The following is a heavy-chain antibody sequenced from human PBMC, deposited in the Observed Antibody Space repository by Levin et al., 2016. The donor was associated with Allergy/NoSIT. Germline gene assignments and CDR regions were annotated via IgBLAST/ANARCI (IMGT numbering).Heavy chain of an antibody. V-gene: IGHV3-9*01. CDR3: AREGYSYGYGYYFDY. J-gene: IGHJ4*02. Sequence: SLKISCAASGFTFDDYAMHWVRQAPGKGLEWVSGISWNSGSIGYADSVKGRFTISRDNAKNSLYLQMNSLRAEDTALYYCAREGYSYGYGYYFDYWGQGTLVTVSS. D-gene: IGHD5-18*01. CDR2: ISWNSGSI. CDR1: GFTFDDYA.